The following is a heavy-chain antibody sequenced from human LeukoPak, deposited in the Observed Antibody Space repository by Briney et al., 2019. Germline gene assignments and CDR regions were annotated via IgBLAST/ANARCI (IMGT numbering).Heavy chain of an antibody. J-gene: IGHJ4*02. CDR2: VYYSGST. Sequence: SETLSLTCSVSGDSLNNYYWNWMPQPPGKGLEGVGYVYYSGSTNYSPSLKSRVTISVDTSKNQFSLKLSSVTAADTAVYYCARAGPTGYLVFDYWGQGTLVTVSS. CDR3: ARAGPTGYLVFDY. D-gene: IGHD3-9*01. CDR1: GDSLNNYY. V-gene: IGHV4-59*01.